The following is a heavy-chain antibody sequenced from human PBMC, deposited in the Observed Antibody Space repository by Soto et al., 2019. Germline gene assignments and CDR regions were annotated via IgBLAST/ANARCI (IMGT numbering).Heavy chain of an antibody. J-gene: IGHJ4*02. CDR3: AREYRARRDGYNYTPKRVFDY. D-gene: IGHD5-12*01. CDR2: IYYSGST. CDR1: GGSISSYY. Sequence: PSETLSLTCTVSGGSISSYYWSWIRQPPGKGLEWIGYIYYSGSTNYNPSLKSRVTISVDTSKNQFSLKLSSVTAADTAVYYCAREYRARRDGYNYTPKRVFDYWGQGTLVTVSS. V-gene: IGHV4-59*01.